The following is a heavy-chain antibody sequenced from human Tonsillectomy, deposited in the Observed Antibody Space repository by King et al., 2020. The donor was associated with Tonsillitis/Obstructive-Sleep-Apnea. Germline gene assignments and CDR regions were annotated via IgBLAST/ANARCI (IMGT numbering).Heavy chain of an antibody. CDR3: ARDSRVVAATRNDY. J-gene: IGHJ4*02. V-gene: IGHV3-21*01. CDR2: ISISSSYK. CDR1: GFTFSSYS. D-gene: IGHD2-15*01. Sequence: QLVQAGGGLVKPGGSLRLSCAASGFTFSSYSINWVRQAPGRGREWGSSISISSSYKYYADSVKGRFTISRDNAKNSLYLQMNSLRAEDTAVYYCARDSRVVAATRNDYWGQGTLVTVSS.